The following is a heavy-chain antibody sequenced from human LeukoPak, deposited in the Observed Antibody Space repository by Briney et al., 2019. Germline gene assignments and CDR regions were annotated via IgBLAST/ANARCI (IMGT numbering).Heavy chain of an antibody. J-gene: IGHJ4*02. D-gene: IGHD3-16*01. Sequence: SCKASGGTFSSYAMHWVRQAPGKGLEWVAVISYDGSNKYYADSVKGRFTISRDNSKNTLYLQMNSLRAEDTAVYYCARDLGPDYYFDYWGQGTLSPSPQ. CDR3: ARDLGPDYYFDY. V-gene: IGHV3-30-3*01. CDR1: GGTFSSYA. CDR2: ISYDGSNK.